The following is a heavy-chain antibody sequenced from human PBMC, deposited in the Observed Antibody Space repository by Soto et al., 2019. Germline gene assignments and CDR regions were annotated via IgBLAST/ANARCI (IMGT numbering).Heavy chain of an antibody. CDR2: IYFDGGNK. V-gene: IGHV3-33*03. CDR3: TRGPRPTSTGTGAF. D-gene: IGHD1-1*01. Sequence: GGSLRLSCAASGFSFSNSNMHWVRQAPGRGLDWVAGIYFDGGNKYYAESVKGRFTISRDNAKNTLYLQMNALRVEDTGVYYCTRGPRPTSTGTGAFWGQGTLVTVSS. CDR1: GFSFSNSN. J-gene: IGHJ4*02.